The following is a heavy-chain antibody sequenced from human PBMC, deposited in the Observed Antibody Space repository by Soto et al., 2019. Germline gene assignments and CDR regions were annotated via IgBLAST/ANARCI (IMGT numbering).Heavy chain of an antibody. CDR3: ARGRRTQTLADYYLDS. J-gene: IGHJ4*02. CDR2: INAGNGKT. Sequence: ASVKVSCKASGYTFTDYAIHWVRQAPGQRLEWLGWINAGNGKTKYSQNFQGRVTITRDTSASTAYMELSSLKSEDTAVYYCARGRRTQTLADYYLDSWAQGTLVTVSS. CDR1: GYTFTDYA. V-gene: IGHV1-3*01.